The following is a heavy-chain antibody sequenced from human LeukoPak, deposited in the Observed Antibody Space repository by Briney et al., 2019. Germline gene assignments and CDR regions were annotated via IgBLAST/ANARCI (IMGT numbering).Heavy chain of an antibody. Sequence: PGRSLRLSCAASGFTFSSYGMHWVRQAPGKGLEWVAVKSYDGSNKYYADSVKGRFTISRDNSKNTLYLQMNSLRAEDTAVYYCARQDYERGGRAFDIWGQGTMVTVSS. CDR2: KSYDGSNK. V-gene: IGHV3-30*03. D-gene: IGHD2-15*01. CDR3: ARQDYERGGRAFDI. CDR1: GFTFSSYG. J-gene: IGHJ3*02.